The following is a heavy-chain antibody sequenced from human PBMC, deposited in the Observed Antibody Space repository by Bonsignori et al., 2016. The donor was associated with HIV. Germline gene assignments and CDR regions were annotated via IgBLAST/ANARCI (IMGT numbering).Heavy chain of an antibody. D-gene: IGHD2-15*01. V-gene: IGHV4-34*01. Sequence: SETLSLTCAVYGGSFSGYYWSWIRQPPGKGLEWIGEINHSGSTNYNPSLKSRVTISVDTSKNQFSLKLSSVTAADTAVYYCARTNGVVARLSLQFVYYYYMDVWGKGTTVTVSS. CDR1: GGSFSGYY. CDR2: INHSGST. CDR3: ARTNGVVARLSLQFVYYYYMDV. J-gene: IGHJ6*03.